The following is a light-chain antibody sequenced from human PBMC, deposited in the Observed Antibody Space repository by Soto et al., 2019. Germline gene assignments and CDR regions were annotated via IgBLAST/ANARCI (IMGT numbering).Light chain of an antibody. Sequence: QSVLTQPASVSGSPGQSITISCTGTSSDVGDYNYVSWYQQHPGKAPKLMIYAISNRPSGVSNRFSGSKSGNMASLTISGLQAEDEADYYCSSYTTSSTSVVFGGGTKLTVL. J-gene: IGLJ2*01. CDR3: SSYTTSSTSVV. V-gene: IGLV2-14*01. CDR2: AIS. CDR1: SSDVGDYNY.